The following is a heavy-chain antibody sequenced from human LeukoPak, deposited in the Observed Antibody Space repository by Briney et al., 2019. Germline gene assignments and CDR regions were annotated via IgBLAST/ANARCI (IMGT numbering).Heavy chain of an antibody. CDR2: IYYSGST. Sequence: SETLSLTCTVSGGSISNYFWSRIRQPPGKGLEWIGYIYYSGSTNYNPSLKSRVTISVDTSKNQFSLKLRSVTAADTAVYYCARDLYCSGGSCYARGFDPWGQGTLVTVSS. J-gene: IGHJ5*02. CDR1: GGSISNYF. V-gene: IGHV4-59*01. D-gene: IGHD2-15*01. CDR3: ARDLYCSGGSCYARGFDP.